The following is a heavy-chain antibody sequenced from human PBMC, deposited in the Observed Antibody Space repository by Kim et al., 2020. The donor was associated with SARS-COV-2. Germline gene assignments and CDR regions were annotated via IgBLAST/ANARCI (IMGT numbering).Heavy chain of an antibody. CDR1: GFSFSSYW. CDR3: ATGNWDVDY. Sequence: GSLRLSCAVSGFSFSSYWMNWVRQAPGKGLEWVANMNEDGSQKYYVDSVRGRFTISRDNAKNSVYLQMNSLRAEDTAVYYCATGNWDVDYWGQGTLVTVSS. D-gene: IGHD1-26*01. J-gene: IGHJ4*02. CDR2: MNEDGSQK. V-gene: IGHV3-7*03.